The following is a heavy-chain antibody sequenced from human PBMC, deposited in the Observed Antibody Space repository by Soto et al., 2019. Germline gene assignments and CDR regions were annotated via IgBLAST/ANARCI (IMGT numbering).Heavy chain of an antibody. J-gene: IGHJ1*01. V-gene: IGHV3-30*03. Sequence: SLRLSCSASVFSFSSSVMHWVRQAPGKGLEWLTVISSDESRKFYADSVKGRFTVSRDNSKGTLYLQMNSLRAEDTAVYYCARGGGSSGVWGQGTLVTVSS. CDR1: VFSFSSSV. D-gene: IGHD3-22*01. CDR3: ARGGGSSGV. CDR2: ISSDESRK.